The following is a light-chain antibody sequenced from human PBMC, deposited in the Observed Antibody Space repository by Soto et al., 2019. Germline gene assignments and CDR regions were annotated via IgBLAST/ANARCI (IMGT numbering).Light chain of an antibody. V-gene: IGKV3-20*01. CDR2: GAS. CDR3: QQYGNAPFT. J-gene: IGKJ3*01. Sequence: EIVLTQSPGTLSFSPGERATLTCRASQSVSSSYLAWFQQKPGQAPRLLIYGASSRATGIPDRFSGSGSGTDFTLTISRLEPEDFAEYYCQQYGNAPFTFGPGTKVDIK. CDR1: QSVSSSY.